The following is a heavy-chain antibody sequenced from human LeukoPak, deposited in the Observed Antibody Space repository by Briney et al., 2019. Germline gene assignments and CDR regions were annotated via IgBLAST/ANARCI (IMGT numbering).Heavy chain of an antibody. CDR1: GGSISSYY. Sequence: SSETLSLTCTVSGGSISSYYWSWLRQPPGKGLEWLGYIYYSGSTNYNPSLKSRVTISVDTSKNQFSLKLSSVTAADTAVYYCARATLYSYGLDYFDYWGQGTLVTVSS. V-gene: IGHV4-59*01. CDR3: ARATLYSYGLDYFDY. J-gene: IGHJ4*02. CDR2: IYYSGST. D-gene: IGHD5-18*01.